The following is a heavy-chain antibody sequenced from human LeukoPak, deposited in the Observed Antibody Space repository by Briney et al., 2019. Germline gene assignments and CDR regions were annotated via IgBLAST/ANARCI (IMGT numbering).Heavy chain of an antibody. D-gene: IGHD3-22*01. Sequence: ASVKVSCKASGYTFTSYDINWVRQATGQGLEWMGWMNPNSGNTGYAQKFQGRVTMTRNTSISTAYMELSRLRSDDTAVYYCARASNLDYDSSGYYPSYYYYYMDVWGKGTTVTVSS. V-gene: IGHV1-8*01. CDR2: MNPNSGNT. J-gene: IGHJ6*03. CDR3: ARASNLDYDSSGYYPSYYYYYMDV. CDR1: GYTFTSYD.